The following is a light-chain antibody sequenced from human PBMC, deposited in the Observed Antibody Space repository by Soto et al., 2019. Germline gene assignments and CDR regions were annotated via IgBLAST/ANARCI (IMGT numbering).Light chain of an antibody. CDR3: QSYDSSNHVV. J-gene: IGLJ2*01. CDR2: EDN. CDR1: SGSIASNY. Sequence: NFILTQPHSVSESPGKTVTISCTRSSGSIASNYVQWYQQRPGSAPTTVIYEDNQRPSGVPDRFSGSFDSSSNSASLTISGLKTEDEADYYCQSYDSSNHVVFGGGTKVTGL. V-gene: IGLV6-57*04.